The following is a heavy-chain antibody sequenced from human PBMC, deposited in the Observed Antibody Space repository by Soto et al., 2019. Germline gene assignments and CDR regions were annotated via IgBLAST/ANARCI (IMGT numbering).Heavy chain of an antibody. Sequence: QVQLQQSGPGLVKPSQTLSLTCAISGDSVSSNSAAWNWIRQSPSRGLEWLGRTYYRSKWYNDYAVSVKSRITINPDTSKNQCSLQLNSVTPEDTAVYYCARGPNYDSSGYFYPFDYWGQGTLVTVSS. J-gene: IGHJ4*02. CDR2: TYYRSKWYN. CDR3: ARGPNYDSSGYFYPFDY. D-gene: IGHD3-22*01. V-gene: IGHV6-1*01. CDR1: GDSVSSNSAA.